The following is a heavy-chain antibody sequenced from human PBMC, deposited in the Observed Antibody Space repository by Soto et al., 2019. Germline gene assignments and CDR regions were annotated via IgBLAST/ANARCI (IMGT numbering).Heavy chain of an antibody. CDR1: GGTFSSYA. CDR3: AGQYCSGGSCIFDY. J-gene: IGHJ4*02. CDR2: IIPIFGTA. D-gene: IGHD2-15*01. V-gene: IGHV1-69*01. Sequence: KVSCKASGGTFSSYAISWVRQAPGQGLEWMGGIIPIFGTANYAQKFQGRVTITADESTSTAYMELSSLRSEDTAVYYCAGQYCSGGSCIFDYWGQGTLVTVSS.